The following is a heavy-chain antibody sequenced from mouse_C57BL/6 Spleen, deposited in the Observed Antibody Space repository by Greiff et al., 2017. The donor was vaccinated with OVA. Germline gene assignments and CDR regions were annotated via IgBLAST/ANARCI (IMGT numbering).Heavy chain of an antibody. V-gene: IGHV1-69*01. CDR2: IDPSDSYT. CDR1: GYTFTSYW. Sequence: QVQLQQPGAELVMPGASVKLSCKASGYTFTSYWMHWVKQRPGQGLEWIGEIDPSDSYTNYNQKFKGKSTLTVDKSSSTAYMQLSSLTSEDSAVYYCARWTHYPGAMDYWGQGTSVTVSS. J-gene: IGHJ4*01. D-gene: IGHD5-5*01. CDR3: ARWTHYPGAMDY.